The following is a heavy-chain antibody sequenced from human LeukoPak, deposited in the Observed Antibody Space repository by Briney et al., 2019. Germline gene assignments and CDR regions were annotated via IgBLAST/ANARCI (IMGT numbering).Heavy chain of an antibody. D-gene: IGHD6-13*01. Sequence: GASVKVSCKASGYTFTSYDINWVRQATGQGLEWMGWMNPNSGNTGYAQKFQGRVTMTRNTSISTAYMELSSLRSEDTAVYYCARGGRTGSSWYDHYYYYYMDVWGKGTTVTISS. CDR1: GYTFTSYD. J-gene: IGHJ6*03. V-gene: IGHV1-8*01. CDR3: ARGGRTGSSWYDHYYYYYMDV. CDR2: MNPNSGNT.